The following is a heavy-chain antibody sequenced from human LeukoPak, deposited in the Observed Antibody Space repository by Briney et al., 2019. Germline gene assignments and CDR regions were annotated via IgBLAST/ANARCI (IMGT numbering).Heavy chain of an antibody. J-gene: IGHJ1*01. CDR2: INEEGSEK. V-gene: IGHV3-7*01. CDR1: GLTFSSYW. CDR3: ARDPPPRGTYFQY. Sequence: GGSLRLSCAASGLTFSSYWMSWVRQAPGKGLEWVANINEEGSEKYYVDSVEGRFTISRDNAKNSLYQQMYSLRAEDTAVYFCARDPPPRGTYFQYWGQGTLVTVSS.